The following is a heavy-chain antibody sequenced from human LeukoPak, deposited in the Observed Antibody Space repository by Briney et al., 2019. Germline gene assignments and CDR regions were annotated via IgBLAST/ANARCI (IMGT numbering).Heavy chain of an antibody. CDR2: ISYDGSNK. J-gene: IGHJ4*02. V-gene: IGHV3-30-3*01. CDR3: ARGAVAAEGAY. D-gene: IGHD6-13*01. CDR1: GSTFSSYA. Sequence: PGGSLRLSCAASGSTFSSYAMHWVRQAPGKGLEWVAVISYDGSNKYYADSVKGRFTISRDNSKNTLCLQMNSLRAEDTAVYYCARGAVAAEGAYWGQGTLVTVSS.